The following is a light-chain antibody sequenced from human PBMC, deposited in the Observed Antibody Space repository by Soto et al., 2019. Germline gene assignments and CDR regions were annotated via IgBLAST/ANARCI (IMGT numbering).Light chain of an antibody. CDR2: RAS. CDR1: QIVMSSY. J-gene: IGKJ4*01. Sequence: RTTXSSSAIQIVMSSYLAWYQQKPGQSRRLLLYRASRGPTGSPDRFSGSGSETDFTLTTSRVEAEDVAMFYCQHSGTVPVTFDGGNKV. CDR3: QHSGTVPVT. V-gene: IGKV3-20*01.